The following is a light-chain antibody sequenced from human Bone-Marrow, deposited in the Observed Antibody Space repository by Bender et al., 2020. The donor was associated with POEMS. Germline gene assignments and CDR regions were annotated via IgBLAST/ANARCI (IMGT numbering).Light chain of an antibody. CDR1: SSNIGAHA. CDR2: SSH. V-gene: IGLV1-44*01. J-gene: IGLJ3*02. CDR3: AVWDDSLNGWV. Sequence: QSVLTQPPSASGTPGQRVTISCSGGSSNIGAHAVNWYQHLPGTAPKLLIYSSHRRPSEVPDRFSGSRSGTSASLAISGLQSEDEADYYCAVWDDSLNGWVFGGGTGLTVL.